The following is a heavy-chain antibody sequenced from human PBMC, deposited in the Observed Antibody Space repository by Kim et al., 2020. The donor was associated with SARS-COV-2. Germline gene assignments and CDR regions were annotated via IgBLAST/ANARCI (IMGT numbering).Heavy chain of an antibody. Sequence: KGRFTRARDKSKITLYLQMNSLRAEDTAVYYCARDDYDFWSGYYDVDYWGQGTLVTVSS. J-gene: IGHJ4*02. V-gene: IGHV3-30*07. D-gene: IGHD3-3*01. CDR3: ARDDYDFWSGYYDVDY.